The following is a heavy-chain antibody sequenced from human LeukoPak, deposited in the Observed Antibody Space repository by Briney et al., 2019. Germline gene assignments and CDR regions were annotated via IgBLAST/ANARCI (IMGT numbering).Heavy chain of an antibody. CDR2: MYYSGST. CDR1: GFTFSDYY. V-gene: IGHV4-30-4*08. Sequence: LRLSCAASGFTFSDYYMSWIRQAPGKGLEWIAYMYYSGSTYYNPSVKSRVTMSADTSKNQLSLKLSSVTAADTAVYYCARPYYYDSRIDPWGQGILVTVSS. J-gene: IGHJ5*02. D-gene: IGHD3-22*01. CDR3: ARPYYYDSRIDP.